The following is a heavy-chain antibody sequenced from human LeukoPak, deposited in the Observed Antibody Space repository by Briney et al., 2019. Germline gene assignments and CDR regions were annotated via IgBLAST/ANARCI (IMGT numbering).Heavy chain of an antibody. J-gene: IGHJ4*02. CDR2: ISAYNGNT. Sequence: GASVKVSCKASGYTFTSYGISWVRQAPGQGLEWMGWISAYNGNTNYAQKLQGRVTMTTDTSTSTAYMELRSLRSDDTAVYYCARGRGIAEAGTFFDYWGQGTLVTVSS. CDR1: GYTFTSYG. D-gene: IGHD6-19*01. CDR3: ARGRGIAEAGTFFDY. V-gene: IGHV1-18*01.